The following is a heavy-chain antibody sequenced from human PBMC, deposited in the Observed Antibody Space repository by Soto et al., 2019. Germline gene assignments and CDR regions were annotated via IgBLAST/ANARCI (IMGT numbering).Heavy chain of an antibody. J-gene: IGHJ4*02. Sequence: QLQLQESGPGLVKPSETLSLTCTVSGGSISSSSYYWGWIRQPPGKGLEWIGSIYYSGSTYYNPSLKSRVTISVDTSKNQFSLKLSSVTAADTAVYSCARLPAATTSLWGENRMYYFDYWGQGTLVTVSS. CDR2: IYYSGST. CDR1: GGSISSSSYY. D-gene: IGHD5-12*01. CDR3: ARLPAATTSLWGENRMYYFDY. V-gene: IGHV4-39*01.